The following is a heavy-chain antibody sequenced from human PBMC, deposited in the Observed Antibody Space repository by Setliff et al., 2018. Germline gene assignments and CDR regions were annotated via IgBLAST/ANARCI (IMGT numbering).Heavy chain of an antibody. CDR2: IIPIRGAA. J-gene: IGHJ6*03. D-gene: IGHD6-19*01. CDR1: GGTFSNSA. Sequence: GPSVKVSCKAFGGTFSNSAINWVRQAPGQGLEWMGGIIPIRGAADYAQKFQGKVIITADGSTSTAYMELTSLRSDDAAVYYCARGPSGWSSATSRYYFYMDVWGKGTTVTVSS. V-gene: IGHV1-69*13. CDR3: ARGPSGWSSATSRYYFYMDV.